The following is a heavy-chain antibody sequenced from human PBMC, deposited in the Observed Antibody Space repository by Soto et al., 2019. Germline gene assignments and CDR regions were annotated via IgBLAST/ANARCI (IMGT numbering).Heavy chain of an antibody. D-gene: IGHD3-3*01. Sequence: SETLSLTCTVSGGSISSGDYYWSWIRQPPGKGLEWIGYIYYSGSTYYNPSLKSRVTISVDTSKNQFSLKLSSVTAADTAVYYCARVNRAIFGVVIRTLDYWGQGTLVTVSS. CDR1: GGSISSGDYY. CDR2: IYYSGST. V-gene: IGHV4-30-4*01. J-gene: IGHJ4*02. CDR3: ARVNRAIFGVVIRTLDY.